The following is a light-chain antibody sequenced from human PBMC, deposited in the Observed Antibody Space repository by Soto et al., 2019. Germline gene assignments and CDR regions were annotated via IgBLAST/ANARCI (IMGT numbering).Light chain of an antibody. CDR2: EVS. J-gene: IGLJ3*02. V-gene: IGLV2-14*01. CDR3: SSYTISSTPWV. Sequence: QSVLTQPASVSGSPGQSINISCTGTSSDVGGYNYVSWYQQHPGKAPKFMIYEVSNRPSGVSNRFSGSKSGNTASLTISGLQAEDEADYYCSSYTISSTPWVFGGGTKLTVL. CDR1: SSDVGGYNY.